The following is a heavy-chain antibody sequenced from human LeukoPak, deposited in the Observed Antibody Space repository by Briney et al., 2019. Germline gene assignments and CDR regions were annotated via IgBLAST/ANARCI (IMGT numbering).Heavy chain of an antibody. CDR3: AGAMVRGTFDY. V-gene: IGHV3-53*04. J-gene: IGHJ4*02. D-gene: IGHD3-10*01. CDR1: GFTVSSNY. CDR2: IYSGGST. Sequence: GGSLRLSCAASGFTVSSNYMSWVRQAPGKGLEWVSVIYSGGSTYYADSVKGRFTISRYNSKNTLYLQMNSLRAEDTAVYYCAGAMVRGTFDYWGQGTLVTVSS.